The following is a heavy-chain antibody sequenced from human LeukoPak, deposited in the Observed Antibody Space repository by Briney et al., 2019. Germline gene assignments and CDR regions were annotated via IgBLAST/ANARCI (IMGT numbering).Heavy chain of an antibody. CDR1: GGSFSGYY. CDR3: AREDCTSGACTNFDY. J-gene: IGHJ4*02. D-gene: IGHD2-8*01. CDR2: INPAGST. Sequence: PSETLSLTCAVYGGSFSGYYWSWIRLPPGKGLEWIGEINPAGSTNYNPSLESRLTMSVDTSKNQFTLKLSSVTAADTAVYYCAREDCTSGACTNFDYWGQGTQVTVSS. V-gene: IGHV4-34*01.